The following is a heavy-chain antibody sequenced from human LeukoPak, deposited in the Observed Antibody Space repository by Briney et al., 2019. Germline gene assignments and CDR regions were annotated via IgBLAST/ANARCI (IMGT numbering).Heavy chain of an antibody. CDR2: ISSSSSYI. CDR1: GFTFSSYS. Sequence: GGSLRLSCAASGFTFSSYSMNWVRQAPGKGLEWVSSISSSSSYIYYADSVKGRFTISRDNAKNSLYLQMNSLRAEDTAVYYWARDKRVGVAGTYIYYYYMDVWGNGTTVTISS. J-gene: IGHJ6*03. V-gene: IGHV3-21*01. D-gene: IGHD6-19*01. CDR3: ARDKRVGVAGTYIYYYYMDV.